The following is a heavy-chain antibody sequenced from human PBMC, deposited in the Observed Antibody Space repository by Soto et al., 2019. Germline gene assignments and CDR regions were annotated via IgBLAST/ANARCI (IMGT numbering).Heavy chain of an antibody. CDR2: ISGSGGST. CDR3: AKDNPRISIIEVDPASDFDY. CDR1: GFTFSSYA. V-gene: IGHV3-23*01. D-gene: IGHD3-22*01. J-gene: IGHJ4*02. Sequence: GGSLKLSCAASGFTFSSYAMSWVRQSPGKGLEWVSAISGSGGSTYYADSVKGRFTISRDNSKNTLYLQMNSLRAEDTAVYYCAKDNPRISIIEVDPASDFDYCGQGTLVTVSS.